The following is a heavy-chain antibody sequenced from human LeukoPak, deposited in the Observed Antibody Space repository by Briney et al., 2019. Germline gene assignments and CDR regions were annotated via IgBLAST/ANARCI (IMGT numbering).Heavy chain of an antibody. V-gene: IGHV3-74*01. Sequence: GGSLRLSCAASGFTFSNDYMHWVRQAPGKGLEWVSRISGDGINTAYADSVKGRFTISRDNAKNTVYLQMNSLRAEDTALYFCARDHSPGWFDPWGQGALVTVSS. CDR2: ISGDGINT. J-gene: IGHJ5*02. CDR1: GFTFSNDY. CDR3: ARDHSPGWFDP.